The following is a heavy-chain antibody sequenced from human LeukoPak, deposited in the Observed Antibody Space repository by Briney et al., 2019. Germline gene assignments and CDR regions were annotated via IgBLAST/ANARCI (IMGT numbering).Heavy chain of an antibody. D-gene: IGHD3/OR15-3a*01. CDR3: ARDSGLAPDAFDI. CDR2: IYSGGST. CDR1: GFTVSSNY. V-gene: IGHV3-53*01. Sequence: PGGSLRLSCAASGFTVSSNYMSWVRQAPGKGLEWVSVIYSGGSTYYADSVKGRFTISRDNSKNTLYLQMNSLRAEDTAVYYCARDSGLAPDAFDIWGQGTMVTVSS. J-gene: IGHJ3*02.